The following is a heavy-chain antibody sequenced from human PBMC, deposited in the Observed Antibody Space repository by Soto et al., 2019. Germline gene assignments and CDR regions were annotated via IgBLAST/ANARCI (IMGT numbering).Heavy chain of an antibody. Sequence: QVQLVQSGAEEKKPGASVKVSCKASGYTFTSYAIHWVRQAPGQRLEWMGWINDGNGNTKYSQKFKGRVTITRDTSASTAYMELSSLRSEDTAVYYCASESYGGEFAYWGQGTLVTVSS. CDR2: INDGNGNT. J-gene: IGHJ4*02. CDR1: GYTFTSYA. CDR3: ASESYGGEFAY. D-gene: IGHD4-17*01. V-gene: IGHV1-3*05.